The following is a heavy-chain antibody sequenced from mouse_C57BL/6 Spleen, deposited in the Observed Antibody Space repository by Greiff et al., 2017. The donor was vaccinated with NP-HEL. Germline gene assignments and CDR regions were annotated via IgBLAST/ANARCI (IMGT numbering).Heavy chain of an antibody. CDR3: AGEFYAMDY. V-gene: IGHV5-9*01. Sequence: EVQLVESGGGLVKPGGSLKLSCAASGFTFSSYTMSWVRQTPEKRLEWVATISGGGGNTYYPDSVKGRFTISRDNAKNTLYLQMSSLRSEDTALYYCAGEFYAMDYWGQGTSVTVSS. CDR1: GFTFSSYT. J-gene: IGHJ4*01. CDR2: ISGGGGNT.